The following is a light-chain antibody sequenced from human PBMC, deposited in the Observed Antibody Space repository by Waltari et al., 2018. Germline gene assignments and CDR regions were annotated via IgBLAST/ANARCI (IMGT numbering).Light chain of an antibody. CDR1: SGHTSNI. J-gene: IGLJ3*02. Sequence: QLVLTQSPSASASLGASVRLTCTLDSGHTSNIIAWHQQQPEKGPRYLMKVNSDGSHSKGDGIPDRFSGSRSGAERYLTISNVQSEDEADYYCQTGGDGTWVFGGETKLTVL. V-gene: IGLV4-69*01. CDR3: QTGGDGTWV. CDR2: VNSDGSH.